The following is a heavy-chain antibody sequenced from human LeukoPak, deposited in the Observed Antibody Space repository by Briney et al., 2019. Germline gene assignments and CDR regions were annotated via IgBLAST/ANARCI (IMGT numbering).Heavy chain of an antibody. CDR2: IYTSGST. CDR3: ARLIVVVPAAMCWFDP. V-gene: IGHV4-4*09. J-gene: IGHJ5*02. D-gene: IGHD2-2*01. CDR1: GGSISSYY. Sequence: PSETLSLTCTVSGGSISSYYWSWIRQPPGKGLEWIGYIYTSGSTNYNPSLKSRVTISVDTSKNQFSLKLSSVTAADTAVYYCARLIVVVPAAMCWFDPWGQGTLVTVSS.